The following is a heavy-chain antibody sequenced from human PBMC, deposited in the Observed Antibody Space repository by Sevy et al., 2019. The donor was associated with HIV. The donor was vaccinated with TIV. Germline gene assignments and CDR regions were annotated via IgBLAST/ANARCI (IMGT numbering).Heavy chain of an antibody. CDR1: GGSITSLY. J-gene: IGHJ4*02. D-gene: IGHD1-26*01. CDR3: AGENAWGRGYS. Sequence: SETLSLTCTVSGGSITSLYWKWIRQPPGKGLEWIANIYYNGHINYNPSLKSRVTLSLDKSKNQFALRLSSVTATDTAMYYCAGENAWGRGYSWGQGTLVTVSS. V-gene: IGHV4-59*08. CDR2: IYYNGHI.